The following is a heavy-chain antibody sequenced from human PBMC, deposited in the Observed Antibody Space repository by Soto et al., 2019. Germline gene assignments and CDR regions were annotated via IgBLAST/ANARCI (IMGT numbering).Heavy chain of an antibody. CDR3: ARVWGYAFDY. CDR1: GGSISSYY. D-gene: IGHD3-16*01. Sequence: QVQLQESGPGLVKPSETLSLTCTVSGGSISSYYWSWIRQPPGKGLEWIGYIYYSGSTNYNPSLNGRVTISVETSKNQFSLKLSSVTAADTAVYYCARVWGYAFDYWGQGTLVTVSS. V-gene: IGHV4-59*01. J-gene: IGHJ4*02. CDR2: IYYSGST.